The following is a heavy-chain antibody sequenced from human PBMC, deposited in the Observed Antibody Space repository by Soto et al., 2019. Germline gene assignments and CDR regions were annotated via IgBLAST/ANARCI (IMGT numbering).Heavy chain of an antibody. Sequence: ASVKVSSKASGYTFTGYYMHWVRQAPGQGLEWMGWINPNSGGTNYAQKFQGWVTMTRDTSISTAYMELSRLRSDDTAVYYCARGGGVVPAAIHYYYYYGMDVWGQGTTVTVSS. V-gene: IGHV1-2*04. J-gene: IGHJ6*02. D-gene: IGHD2-2*01. CDR2: INPNSGGT. CDR1: GYTFTGYY. CDR3: ARGGGVVPAAIHYYYYYGMDV.